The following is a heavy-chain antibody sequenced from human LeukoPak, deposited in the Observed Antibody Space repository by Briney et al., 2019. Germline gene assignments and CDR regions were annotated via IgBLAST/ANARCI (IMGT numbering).Heavy chain of an antibody. CDR1: GYTFTNYY. J-gene: IGHJ4*02. D-gene: IGHD1-26*01. Sequence: ASVKVSCKASGYTFTNYYIHWVRQAPGQGLECMGIINPSGGSTSYAQKFQGRVTMTRDMSISTAYMELSRLRSDDTAVYYCARDRSPAIGYWGQGTLVTVSS. V-gene: IGHV1-46*01. CDR2: INPSGGST. CDR3: ARDRSPAIGY.